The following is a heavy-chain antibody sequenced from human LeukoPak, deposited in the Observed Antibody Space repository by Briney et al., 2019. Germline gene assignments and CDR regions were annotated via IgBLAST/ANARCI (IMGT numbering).Heavy chain of an antibody. D-gene: IGHD2-2*01. CDR3: AKDRYDIVVVPDASFGY. V-gene: IGHV3-23*01. CDR1: GFTFSSYA. CDR2: ISGSGGRT. J-gene: IGHJ4*02. Sequence: PGGSLRLSCAASGFTFSSYAMNWVRQAPGKWLEWGSSISGSGGRTYYADSVKGRFTISRDNSKNTLYLQMNSLSAEDTAVYYCAKDRYDIVVVPDASFGYWGQGTLVTVSS.